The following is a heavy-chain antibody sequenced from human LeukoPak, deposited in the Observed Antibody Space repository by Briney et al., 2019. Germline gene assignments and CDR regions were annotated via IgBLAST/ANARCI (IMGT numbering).Heavy chain of an antibody. Sequence: PGGSLRLSCAGYGFTFSGYWMSWVRQAPGKGLEWVSAISSSSSYKYYTDSVKGRFTISRDNAKNSLYLQMNSRRAEDMAVDNCARLGRDAFDIWGQGTMVTVSS. CDR3: ARLGRDAFDI. D-gene: IGHD7-27*01. CDR1: GFTFSGYW. J-gene: IGHJ3*02. CDR2: ISSSSSYK. V-gene: IGHV3-21*01.